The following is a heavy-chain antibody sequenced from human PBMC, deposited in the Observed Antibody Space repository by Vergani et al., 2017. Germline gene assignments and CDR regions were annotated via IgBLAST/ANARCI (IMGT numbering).Heavy chain of an antibody. J-gene: IGHJ3*02. CDR1: GFTFSSYA. V-gene: IGHV3-23*01. Sequence: EVQLLESGGGLVQPGGSLRLSCAASGFTFSSYAMSWVRQAPGKGLEWVSAISGSGGSTYYADSVKGRFTTSRDNSKNTLYLQMNSLRAEDTAVYYCAKDLGMYSGSYRGLAFDIWGQGTMVTVSS. CDR3: AKDLGMYSGSYRGLAFDI. D-gene: IGHD1-26*01. CDR2: ISGSGGST.